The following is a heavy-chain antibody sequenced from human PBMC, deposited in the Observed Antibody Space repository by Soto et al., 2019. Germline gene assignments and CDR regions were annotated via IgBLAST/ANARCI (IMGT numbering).Heavy chain of an antibody. CDR1: GGSISSGDYY. V-gene: IGHV4-30-4*01. D-gene: IGHD3-10*01. J-gene: IGHJ3*02. CDR2: IYYSGST. Sequence: SETLSLTCTVSGGSISSGDYYWSWIRQPPGKGLEWIGYIYYSGSTYYNPSLKSRVTISVDTSKNQFSLKLSSVTAADTAVYYCARVAESYYYGSGSYYNVPSVAFDIWGQGTMVTVSS. CDR3: ARVAESYYYGSGSYYNVPSVAFDI.